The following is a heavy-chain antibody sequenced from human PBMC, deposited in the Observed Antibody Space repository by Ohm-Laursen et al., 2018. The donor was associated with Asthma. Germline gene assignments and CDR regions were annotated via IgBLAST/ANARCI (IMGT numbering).Heavy chain of an antibody. CDR3: AREATIITRSFDS. J-gene: IGHJ4*02. V-gene: IGHV4-31*03. D-gene: IGHD5-12*01. CDR2: IYHTGSS. CDR1: GDSYTSGIYY. Sequence: TLSLTCTVSGDSYTSGIYYWVWIRQHPGKGLEWIVYIYHTGSSYYNPSLKSRASISVDTSKNQFSLNLRSVTAADTAVFYCAREATIITRSFDSWGQGRLVTVSS.